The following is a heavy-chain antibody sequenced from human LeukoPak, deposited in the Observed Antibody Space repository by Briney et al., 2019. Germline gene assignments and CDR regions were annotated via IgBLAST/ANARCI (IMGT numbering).Heavy chain of an antibody. CDR2: INPNTGGT. J-gene: IGHJ3*02. CDR3: ARGRFNYFDSNGHDAFDI. Sequence: ASVKVSCKASGYTFTSYDINWVRQATGQGLEWMGWINPNTGGTNYAQRFQDRVYMTRDTSISTAYMDLSRLRSDDTAVYYCARGRFNYFDSNGHDAFDIWGQGTMVTVSS. D-gene: IGHD3-22*01. V-gene: IGHV1-2*02. CDR1: GYTFTSYD.